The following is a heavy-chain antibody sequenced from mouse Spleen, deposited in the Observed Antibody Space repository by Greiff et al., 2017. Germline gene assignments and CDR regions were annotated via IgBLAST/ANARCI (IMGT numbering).Heavy chain of an antibody. V-gene: IGHV5-9-4*01. J-gene: IGHJ2*01. Sequence: EVQGVESGGGLVKPGGSLKLSCAASGFTFSSYAMSWVRQSPEKRLEWVAEISSGGSYTYYPDTVTGRFTISRDNAKNTLYLEMSSLRSEDTAMYYCARENYRYDGRSFFDYWGQGTTLTVSS. CDR1: GFTFSSYA. D-gene: IGHD2-14*01. CDR3: ARENYRYDGRSFFDY. CDR2: ISSGGSYT.